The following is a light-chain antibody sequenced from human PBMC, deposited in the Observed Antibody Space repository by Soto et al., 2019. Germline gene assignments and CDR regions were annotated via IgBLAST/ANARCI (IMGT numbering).Light chain of an antibody. CDR2: EVS. CDR1: SSDVGGYNS. V-gene: IGLV2-14*01. J-gene: IGLJ1*01. CDR3: NSYRHSTTLV. Sequence: QSALTQPASVSGSPGQSITISCTGTSSDVGGYNSVSWFQQHPSKAPKLIIYEVSHRPSGVSIRFSVSKSGNTASLTISGLQAEDEADDYCNSYRHSTTLVFGTGTQLTVL.